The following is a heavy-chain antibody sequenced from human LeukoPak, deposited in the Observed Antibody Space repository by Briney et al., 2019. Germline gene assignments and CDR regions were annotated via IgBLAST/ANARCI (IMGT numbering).Heavy chain of an antibody. CDR3: ARPQLLSPFDI. J-gene: IGHJ3*02. V-gene: IGHV1-2*02. CDR1: GYTFTDYY. D-gene: IGHD2-2*01. CDR2: INPNSGGT. Sequence: ASVKVSCKASGYTFTDYYIHWVRQAPGQGLERLGWINPNSGGTKYAQKFQGRVTMTRVPSISTAYMELSRLKSDDTAVYYCARPQLLSPFDIWGQGTMVTVSS.